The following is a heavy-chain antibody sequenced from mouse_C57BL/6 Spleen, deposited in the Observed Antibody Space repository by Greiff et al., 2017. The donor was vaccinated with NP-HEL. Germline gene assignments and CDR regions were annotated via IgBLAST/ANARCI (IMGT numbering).Heavy chain of an antibody. Sequence: VQLQQSGAELVKPGASVKLSCTASGFNITDYYMHWVKQRTEQGLEWIGRIDPEDGDTKYDQKFPGKATLTADTSSNTAYLQLSSLTSEDTAVYYCARTLYYDYDVGFAYWGQGTLVTVSA. CDR3: ARTLYYDYDVGFAY. CDR2: IDPEDGDT. CDR1: GFNITDYY. V-gene: IGHV14-2*01. D-gene: IGHD2-4*01. J-gene: IGHJ3*01.